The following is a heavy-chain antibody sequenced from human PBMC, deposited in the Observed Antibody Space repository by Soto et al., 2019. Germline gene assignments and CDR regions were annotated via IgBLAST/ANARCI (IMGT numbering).Heavy chain of an antibody. V-gene: IGHV3-74*01. Sequence: EVQLVESGGGLVQPGGSMRLSCAASGFIFNNYWMHWVRQVPGKGLVWVSRVNSDGSTTNYADSMKGRFTISRDNAKNTLFLQMNSLRVEDTAVYYCARGKYYDVSTGYSTFDPWGQGVPVTVAS. CDR3: ARGKYYDVSTGYSTFDP. J-gene: IGHJ5*02. D-gene: IGHD3-9*01. CDR1: GFIFNNYW. CDR2: VNSDGSTT.